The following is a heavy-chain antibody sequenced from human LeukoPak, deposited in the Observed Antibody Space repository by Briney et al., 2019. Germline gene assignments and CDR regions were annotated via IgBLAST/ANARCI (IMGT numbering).Heavy chain of an antibody. Sequence: GGSLRLSCAASGFTVSSNYMNWVRQAPGKGLEWVSVIYSGGSTYYADSVKGRFTISRDNSKNTLYLQMNSLRAEDTAVYYCARGMATIPGGYFDYWGQGTLVTVSS. CDR2: IYSGGST. CDR1: GFTVSSNY. CDR3: ARGMATIPGGYFDY. V-gene: IGHV3-53*01. J-gene: IGHJ4*02. D-gene: IGHD5-24*01.